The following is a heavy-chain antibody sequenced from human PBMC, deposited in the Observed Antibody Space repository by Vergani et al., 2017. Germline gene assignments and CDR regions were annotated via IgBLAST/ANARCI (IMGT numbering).Heavy chain of an antibody. CDR1: GFTFDDYA. CDR2: INWNADTT. CDR3: VKGGSDGVYDLGPFDI. V-gene: IGHV3-43D*03. J-gene: IGHJ3*02. D-gene: IGHD5/OR15-5a*01. Sequence: EVQLVESGGGVVQPGGSLRLSCAASGFTFDDYAMHWVRQAPGKGLEWVSFINWNADTTDYVDSVESRFIISRDNTKKFVYLQISSLRREDTAVYFCVKGGSDGVYDLGPFDIWGQGTMVTVSS.